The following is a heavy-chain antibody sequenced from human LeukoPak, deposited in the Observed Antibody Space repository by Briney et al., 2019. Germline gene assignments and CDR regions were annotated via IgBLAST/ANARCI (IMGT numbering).Heavy chain of an antibody. J-gene: IGHJ4*02. V-gene: IGHV4-59*01. D-gene: IGHD5-24*01. Sequence: SETLSLTCTVSGGSISSYDWSWIPQPPGKGLEWIGYIYYSGSTNYNPSLKSRVTISVDTSKHQFSPKLSSVTAADTAVYYCARGLMATINYFDYWGQGTLVTVSS. CDR3: ARGLMATINYFDY. CDR2: IYYSGST. CDR1: GGSISSYD.